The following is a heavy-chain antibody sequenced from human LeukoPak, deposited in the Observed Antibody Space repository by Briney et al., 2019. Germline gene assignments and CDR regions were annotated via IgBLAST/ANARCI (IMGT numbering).Heavy chain of an antibody. D-gene: IGHD2-2*01. CDR2: IYHSGST. Sequence: SETLSLTCAVSGYSISSSYYWGWIRQPPGKGLEWIGSIYHSGSTYYNPSLKSRVTISVDTSKNQFSLKLSSVTAADTAVYYCALYCSSTSCRFDYWGQGTLVTVSS. CDR3: ALYCSSTSCRFDY. CDR1: GYSISSSYY. J-gene: IGHJ4*02. V-gene: IGHV4-38-2*01.